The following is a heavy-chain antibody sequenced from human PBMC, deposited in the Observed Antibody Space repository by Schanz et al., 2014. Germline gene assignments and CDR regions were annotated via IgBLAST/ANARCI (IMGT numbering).Heavy chain of an antibody. V-gene: IGHV3-23*04. CDR1: GFTLNNAW. Sequence: EVQLVESGGGLVKPGGSLRLSCATSGFTLNNAWMNWVRQIPGKGLEWVSAISASGGTTYYADSVKGRFTISRDNSKNTLYLQMNSLRAEDTAVYYCAKTPREYCNYDNCPNWFDSWGQGTLVTASS. D-gene: IGHD2-15*01. CDR2: ISASGGTT. CDR3: AKTPREYCNYDNCPNWFDS. J-gene: IGHJ5*01.